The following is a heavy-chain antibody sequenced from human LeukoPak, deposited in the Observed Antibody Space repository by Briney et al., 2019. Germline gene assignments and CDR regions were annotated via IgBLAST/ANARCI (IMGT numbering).Heavy chain of an antibody. J-gene: IGHJ4*02. CDR1: GYTFTSYG. D-gene: IGHD3-10*01. CDR2: ISAYNGNT. V-gene: IGHV1-18*01. CDR3: ARSNGFGELFPPFDY. Sequence: ASVKVSCKASGYTFTSYGISWVRQAPGQGLEWMGWISAYNGNTNYAQKLQGRVTMTTDTSTSTAYMELRSLRSDDTAVYYCARSNGFGELFPPFDYWGQGTMVTVSS.